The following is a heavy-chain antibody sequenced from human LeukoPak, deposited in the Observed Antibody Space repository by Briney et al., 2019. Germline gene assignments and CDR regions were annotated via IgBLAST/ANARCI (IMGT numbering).Heavy chain of an antibody. J-gene: IGHJ6*03. Sequence: PGGSLRLSCAASGFTFSSYWMSRVRQAPGKGLEWVANIKQDGSEKYYVDSVKGRFTISKDNAKNSLYLQMNSLRAEDTAVYYCARVPGYCSSTSCYWYYYMDVWGKGTTVTVSS. CDR2: IKQDGSEK. V-gene: IGHV3-7*01. D-gene: IGHD2-2*03. CDR3: ARVPGYCSSTSCYWYYYMDV. CDR1: GFTFSSYW.